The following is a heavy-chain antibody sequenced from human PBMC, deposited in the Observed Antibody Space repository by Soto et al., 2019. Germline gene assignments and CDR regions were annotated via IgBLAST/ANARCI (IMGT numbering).Heavy chain of an antibody. Sequence: QVYLVESGGGVVQPGRSLRLSCAVSGFTFPNFAMHWVRQAPGKGLEWVALISSDGNRRYYADTAKGRFTISRDNSKNTLYLQMYGLTTEDTAVFYCAKDHYVSRSGSVSPYDFDYWGQGTEVTVSS. J-gene: IGHJ4*02. CDR3: AKDHYVSRSGSVSPYDFDY. CDR2: ISSDGNRR. D-gene: IGHD3-10*01. V-gene: IGHV3-30*18. CDR1: GFTFPNFA.